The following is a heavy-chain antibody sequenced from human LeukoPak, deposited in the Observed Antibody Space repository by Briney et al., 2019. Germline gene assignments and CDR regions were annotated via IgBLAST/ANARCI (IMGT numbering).Heavy chain of an antibody. CDR2: IYPGDSEN. J-gene: IGHJ4*02. CDR3: AILGYSSSWPDY. D-gene: IGHD6-13*01. Sequence: GESLKISCKGSGYSFTSYWIGWVRQMPGKGLDWIGIIYPGDSENRYNPSFQGQVTISADKSIRTAYLQWSSLKASDTAMYYCAILGYSSSWPDYWGQGTLVTVSS. CDR1: GYSFTSYW. V-gene: IGHV5-51*01.